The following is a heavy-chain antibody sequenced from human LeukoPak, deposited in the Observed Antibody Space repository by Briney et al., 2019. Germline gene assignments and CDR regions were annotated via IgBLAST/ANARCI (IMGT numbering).Heavy chain of an antibody. Sequence: ASVKVSCKASGYTFTSYDINWVRQATGQGLEWMGWMNPNSGNTGYAQRFQGRVTITRNTSISTAYMELSSLRSEDTAVYYCARTEVLRYFDWLSTRYYYYYYMDVWGKGTTVTISS. J-gene: IGHJ6*03. CDR2: MNPNSGNT. CDR3: ARTEVLRYFDWLSTRYYYYYYMDV. CDR1: GYTFTSYD. D-gene: IGHD3-9*01. V-gene: IGHV1-8*01.